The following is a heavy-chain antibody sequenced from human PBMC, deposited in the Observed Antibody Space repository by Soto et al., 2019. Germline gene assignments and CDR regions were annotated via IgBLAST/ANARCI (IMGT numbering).Heavy chain of an antibody. Sequence: GASVKVSCKASGYTFTGYYMHWVRQAPGQGLEWMGWINPNSGGTNYAQKFQGWVTMTRDTSISTAYMELSRLRSDDTAVYYCARSLYYGSYGMDVWGQGTTVTVSS. CDR2: INPNSGGT. CDR1: GYTFTGYY. D-gene: IGHD3-10*01. V-gene: IGHV1-2*04. J-gene: IGHJ6*02. CDR3: ARSLYYGSYGMDV.